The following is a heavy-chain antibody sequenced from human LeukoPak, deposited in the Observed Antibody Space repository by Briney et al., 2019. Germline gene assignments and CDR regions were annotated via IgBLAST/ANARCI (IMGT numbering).Heavy chain of an antibody. V-gene: IGHV1-18*01. D-gene: IGHD3-22*01. J-gene: IGHJ4*02. Sequence: GASVKVSGKASGYTFTSYGISWVRQAPGQGLEWMGWISAYNGNTNYAQKLQGRVTMTTDTPTSTAYLELRSLRSDDTAVYYCARARTMSQLYYFDYWGQGTLVTVSS. CDR3: ARARTMSQLYYFDY. CDR1: GYTFTSYG. CDR2: ISAYNGNT.